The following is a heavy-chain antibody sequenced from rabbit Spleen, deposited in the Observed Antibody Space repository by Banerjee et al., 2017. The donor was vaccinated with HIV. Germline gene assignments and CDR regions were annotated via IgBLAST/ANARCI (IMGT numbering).Heavy chain of an antibody. V-gene: IGHV1S45*01. CDR3: ARDGTGGSYFAL. Sequence: QEQLEESGGDLVKPEGSLKLSCTASGFSFSNKAVMCWVRQTPGKGLEWIACINAVTGKAVYASWAKGRFTFSKTSSTTVTLQMTSLTAADTATYFCARDGTGGSYFALWGPGTLVTVS. CDR1: GFSFSNKAV. CDR2: INAVTGKA. D-gene: IGHD8-1*01. J-gene: IGHJ4*01.